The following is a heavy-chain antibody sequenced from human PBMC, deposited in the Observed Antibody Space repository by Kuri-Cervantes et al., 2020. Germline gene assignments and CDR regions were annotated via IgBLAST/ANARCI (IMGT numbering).Heavy chain of an antibody. D-gene: IGHD1-26*01. Sequence: GGSLRLSCAASGFTFSSYGMHWVRQAPGKGLEWVAVIWYDGSNKYYADSVKGRFTISRDNSKNTLYLQMNSLRAEDTAVYYCAREGTSPGSFDYWGQGTLVTVSS. CDR2: IWYDGSNK. CDR1: GFTFSSYG. V-gene: IGHV3-33*01. J-gene: IGHJ4*02. CDR3: AREGTSPGSFDY.